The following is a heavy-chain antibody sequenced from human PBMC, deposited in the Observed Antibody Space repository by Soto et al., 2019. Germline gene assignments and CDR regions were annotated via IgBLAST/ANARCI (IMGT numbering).Heavy chain of an antibody. CDR2: ISYDGNYK. Sequence: PGGSLRLSCAASGITFVTYAMHWVRRAPGKGLEWVAVISYDGNYKYYADSVKGRFTISRDNAQNSLYLQMTSLRAEDTAVYYCARGTYRSKTDFDYWGQGTLVTVSS. D-gene: IGHD6-13*01. CDR3: ARGTYRSKTDFDY. J-gene: IGHJ4*02. V-gene: IGHV3-30-3*01. CDR1: GITFVTYA.